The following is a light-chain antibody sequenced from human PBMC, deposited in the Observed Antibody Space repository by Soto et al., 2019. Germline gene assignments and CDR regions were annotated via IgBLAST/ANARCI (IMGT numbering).Light chain of an antibody. V-gene: IGKV1-39*01. J-gene: IGKJ1*01. CDR1: QGIITY. CDR2: SSS. Sequence: DIQMTQSPSSVSASVGDRVTITCLASQGIITYLNWYQQKPGKAPNLLIYSSSTLQSGVPSRFSGSGSGTDFTLTISSLQPEDFATYYCQQSFSSRWTFGQGTKVDNK. CDR3: QQSFSSRWT.